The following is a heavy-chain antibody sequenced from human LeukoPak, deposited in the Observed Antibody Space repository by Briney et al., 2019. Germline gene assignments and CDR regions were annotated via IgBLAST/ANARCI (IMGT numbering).Heavy chain of an antibody. J-gene: IGHJ6*02. V-gene: IGHV3-11*03. D-gene: IGHD4-17*01. CDR1: GFTFSGSA. CDR2: ISSSSSYT. Sequence: GGSLRLSCVASGFTFSGSAMSWIRQAPGKGLEWVSYISSSSSYTNYADSVKGRFTISRDNAKNSLYLQMNSLRAEDTAVYYCACGTTVTYYYYGMDVWGQGTTVTVSS. CDR3: ACGTTVTYYYYGMDV.